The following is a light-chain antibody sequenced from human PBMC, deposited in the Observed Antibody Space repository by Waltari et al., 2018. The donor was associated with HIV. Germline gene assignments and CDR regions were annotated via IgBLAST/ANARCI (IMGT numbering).Light chain of an antibody. CDR3: QSYDNSSPWV. CDR1: SGSIASHY. J-gene: IGLJ3*02. V-gene: IGLV6-57*03. CDR2: EDT. Sequence: NFMLTQPHSVSESPGKTVTISCTRSSGSIASHYVPWSQQRPGSAPTTVIYEDTQRPSGVPDRFSGSIDSSSNSASLTISGLQTEDEADYYCQSYDNSSPWVFGGGTKLTVL.